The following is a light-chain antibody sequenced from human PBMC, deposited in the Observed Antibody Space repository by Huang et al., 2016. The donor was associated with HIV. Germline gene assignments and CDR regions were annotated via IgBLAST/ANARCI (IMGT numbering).Light chain of an antibody. CDR3: QQYNNWPWT. CDR2: GAA. V-gene: IGKV3-15*01. J-gene: IGKJ1*01. CDR1: QSVSSN. Sequence: EKVMKQSPATLSVSPGERATLSCRASQSVSSNLAWYQQKPGQAPRLLMYGAATRATGIPARFSGSGSGTEFTLTISSLQSEDFAVYYCQQYNNWPWTFGQGTKVEIK.